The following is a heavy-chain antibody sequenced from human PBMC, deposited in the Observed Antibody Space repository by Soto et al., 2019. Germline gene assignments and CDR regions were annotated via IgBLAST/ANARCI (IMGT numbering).Heavy chain of an antibody. D-gene: IGHD3-22*01. CDR2: IYYSGST. CDR1: GGTISSYD. V-gene: IGHV4-59*01. CDR3: ARERFYYDSSGYNDAFDI. Sequence: SETMSLTCTASGGTISSYDLSWIRQTPGKGLEWIGYIYYSGSTNYNPSLKSRVTISVDTSKNQFSLKLSSVTAADTAVYYCARERFYYDSSGYNDAFDIWGQGTMVTVSS. J-gene: IGHJ3*02.